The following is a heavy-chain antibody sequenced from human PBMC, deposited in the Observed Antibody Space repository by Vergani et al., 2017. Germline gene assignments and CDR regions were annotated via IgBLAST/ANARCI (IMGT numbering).Heavy chain of an antibody. Sequence: QVQLVQSGAEVKKPGASVKVSCKASGYTFTGYYMHWVRQAPGQGLEWMGWINPNSGGTNYAQKFQGRVTMTRDTSISTAYMVLSRLRSDDTAVYYCARDKVPLQLWFGGAGWFDPWGQGTLVTVSS. CDR1: GYTFTGYY. V-gene: IGHV1-2*02. J-gene: IGHJ5*02. D-gene: IGHD3-10*01. CDR2: INPNSGGT. CDR3: ARDKVPLQLWFGGAGWFDP.